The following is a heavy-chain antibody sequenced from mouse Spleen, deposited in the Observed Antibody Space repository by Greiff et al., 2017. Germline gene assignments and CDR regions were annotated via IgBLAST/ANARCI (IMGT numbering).Heavy chain of an antibody. CDR3: ARVPFLEGWFAY. Sequence: DVKLVESGGGLVKPGGSLKLSCAASGFTFSSYAMSWVRQTPEKRLEWVASISSGGSTYYPDSVKGRFTISRDNARNILYLQMSSLRSEDTAMYYCARVPFLEGWFAYWGQGTLVTVSA. CDR2: ISSGGST. J-gene: IGHJ3*01. CDR1: GFTFSSYA. V-gene: IGHV5-6-5*01.